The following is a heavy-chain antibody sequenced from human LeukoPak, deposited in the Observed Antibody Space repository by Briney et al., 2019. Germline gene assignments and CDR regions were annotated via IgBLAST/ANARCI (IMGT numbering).Heavy chain of an antibody. CDR2: IYYSGST. D-gene: IGHD3-22*01. Sequence: PSETLSLTCTVSGGSISSYYWSWIRQPPGKGLEWIGYIYYSGSTNYNPSLKSRVTISVDTSKNQFSLKLSSVTAADTAVYHCASYYYDSSGYYPSGDWGQGTLVTVSS. V-gene: IGHV4-59*08. J-gene: IGHJ4*02. CDR3: ASYYYDSSGYYPSGD. CDR1: GGSISSYY.